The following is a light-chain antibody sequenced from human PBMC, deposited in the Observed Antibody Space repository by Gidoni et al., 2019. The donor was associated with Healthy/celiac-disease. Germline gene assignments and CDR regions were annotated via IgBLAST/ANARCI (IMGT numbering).Light chain of an antibody. CDR1: SCNIGSNT. CDR2: SNN. CDR3: AAWDDSLNGWV. V-gene: IGLV1-44*01. Sequence: QSVLTQPPPAPGTHGQAVTISCSGSSCNIGSNTVNWYQQLPGPAPKLLIYSNNPRPSGVPDRFSGSKSGTSASLAISGLQSEDEADYYCAAWDDSLNGWVFGGGTKLSVL. J-gene: IGLJ3*02.